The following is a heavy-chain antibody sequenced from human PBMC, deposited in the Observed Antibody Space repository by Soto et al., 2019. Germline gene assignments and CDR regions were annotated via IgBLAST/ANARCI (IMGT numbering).Heavy chain of an antibody. J-gene: IGHJ4*02. D-gene: IGHD2-2*01. CDR3: AKTQIVVTAASQAGGFDY. CDR2: ISSSGSST. V-gene: IGHV3-23*01. Sequence: GGSLRLSCAASGFTFSSYAMSWVRQAPGKGLEWVSAISSSGSSTYYADSVKGRVTISRDNSKTTLYLPLNSLRAEATAGYYCAKTQIVVTAASQAGGFDYWGQGTLVTVSS. CDR1: GFTFSSYA.